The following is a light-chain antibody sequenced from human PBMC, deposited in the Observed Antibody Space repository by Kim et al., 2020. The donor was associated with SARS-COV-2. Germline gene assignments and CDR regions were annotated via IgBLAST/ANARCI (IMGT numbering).Light chain of an antibody. V-gene: IGKV1-39*01. CDR2: DIS. J-gene: IGKJ4*01. CDR1: QNIHFH. CDR3: QQTYGSPLT. Sequence: IQMTQSPSSLSASVGDRVTITCRASQNIHFHLNWYQQNPGKAPKVLIYDISTLQSGVSSRFSGSGSGTGFTLTISSLQPEDFATHYCQQTYGSPLTFGGGTKVDIK.